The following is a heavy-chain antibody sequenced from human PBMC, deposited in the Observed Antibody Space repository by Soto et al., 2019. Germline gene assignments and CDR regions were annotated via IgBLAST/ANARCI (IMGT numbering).Heavy chain of an antibody. CDR2: ISYDGSNK. V-gene: IGHV3-30*18. J-gene: IGHJ4*02. CDR3: AKGVFWEWLVPNRGHHFDY. Sequence: PGGSLRLSCAASGFTFSSYGMHWVRQAPGKGLEWVAVISYDGSNKYYADSVKGRFTISRDNSKNTLYLQMNSLRAEDTAVYYCAKGVFWEWLVPNRGHHFDYWGQGTLVTVSS. D-gene: IGHD6-19*01. CDR1: GFTFSSYG.